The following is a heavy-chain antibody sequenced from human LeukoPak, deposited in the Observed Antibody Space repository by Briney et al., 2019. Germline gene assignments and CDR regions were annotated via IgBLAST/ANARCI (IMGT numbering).Heavy chain of an antibody. CDR1: GGSFSGYY. V-gene: IGHV4-34*01. CDR2: INHSGST. Sequence: SETLSLTCAVYGGSFSGYYWSWIRQPPGKGLEWIGEINHSGSTNYNPSLKSRVTISVDTSKNQFSLKLSSVTAADTAVYYCARRLRHGIAARRGAFDIWGQGTMVTVSS. CDR3: ARRLRHGIAARRGAFDI. D-gene: IGHD6-6*01. J-gene: IGHJ3*02.